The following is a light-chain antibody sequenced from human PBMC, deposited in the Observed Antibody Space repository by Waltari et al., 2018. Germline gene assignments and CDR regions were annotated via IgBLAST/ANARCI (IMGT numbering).Light chain of an antibody. Sequence: DIQMTQSPSTLSASVGDRVTITCRASQSISSWVAWYQQKPGKAPKLLIYKASSLESGGPSRFSGSGSGTEFTLTISSLQPDDFATYYCQQYNSYWTFGQGTKVEIK. V-gene: IGKV1-5*03. CDR3: QQYNSYWT. CDR1: QSISSW. CDR2: KAS. J-gene: IGKJ1*01.